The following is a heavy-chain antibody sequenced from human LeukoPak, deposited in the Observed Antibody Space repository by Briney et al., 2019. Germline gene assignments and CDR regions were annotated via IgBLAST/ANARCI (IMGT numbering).Heavy chain of an antibody. Sequence: GGSLRLSCTVSGFTFSNYGMTWVRQAPGKGLEWVSGTSDSGGSTHYYADSVKDRFTISRDNARNSLYLQMNTLRAEDTAVYSCARGADGVSSNSRGWFDPWGQGTLVTVSS. D-gene: IGHD2-15*01. CDR1: GFTFSNYG. V-gene: IGHV3-23*01. CDR3: ARGADGVSSNSRGWFDP. CDR2: TSDSGGST. J-gene: IGHJ5*02.